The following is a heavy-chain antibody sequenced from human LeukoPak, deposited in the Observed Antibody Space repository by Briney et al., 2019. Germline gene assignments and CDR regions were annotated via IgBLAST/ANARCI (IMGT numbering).Heavy chain of an antibody. Sequence: ASVKVSCKASGYTFTGYYMHWVRQAPGQGLEWMVWINPNSGGTNYAQKFQGRVTMTRDTSISTAYMELSRLRSDDTAVYYCARPYDSSGYFVKWGQGTLVTVSS. CDR3: ARPYDSSGYFVK. CDR1: GYTFTGYY. D-gene: IGHD3-22*01. J-gene: IGHJ4*02. V-gene: IGHV1-2*02. CDR2: INPNSGGT.